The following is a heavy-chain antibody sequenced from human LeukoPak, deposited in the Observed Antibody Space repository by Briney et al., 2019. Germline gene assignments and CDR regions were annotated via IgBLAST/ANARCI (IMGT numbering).Heavy chain of an antibody. CDR1: GDSINNYY. D-gene: IGHD3-10*01. Sequence: SETLSLTCTISGDSINNYYWSWIRQPPGKGLEWIGYIYYSGSTNYNSSLKSRVTISVDTSKNQFSLKLSSVTAADTAVYYCARERGYYGSDTEGDYYYYMDVWGKGTTVTISS. CDR2: IYYSGST. CDR3: ARERGYYGSDTEGDYYYYMDV. V-gene: IGHV4-59*01. J-gene: IGHJ6*03.